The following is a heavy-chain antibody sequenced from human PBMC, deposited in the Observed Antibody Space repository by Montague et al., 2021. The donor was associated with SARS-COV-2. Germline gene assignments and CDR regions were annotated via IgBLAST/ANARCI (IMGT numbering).Heavy chain of an antibody. CDR2: MSYGEST. D-gene: IGHD2-2*01. CDR3: ARRGGYCSSTRCPHWFDP. Sequence: SETLSLTCTVSGGSISSYYWSWIRQPPGKGLEWIGYMSYGESTNXNPSLKSRVTISVDTSKNQLSLKVNSVTAADTAVYYCARRGGYCSSTRCPHWFDPWGQGTLVTVSS. J-gene: IGHJ5*02. V-gene: IGHV4-59*01. CDR1: GGSISSYY.